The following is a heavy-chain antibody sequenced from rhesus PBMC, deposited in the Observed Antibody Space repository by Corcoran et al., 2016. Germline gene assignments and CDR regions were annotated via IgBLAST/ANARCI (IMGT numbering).Heavy chain of an antibody. CDR1: GVPLSIFG. V-gene: IGHV4-80*01. J-gene: IGHJ4*01. CDR3: LRGPYTSPFDY. CDR2: ISGNSESA. Sequence: QVQLQESGPGRGKPSETLSLTRAVSGVPLSIFGWNWIRQTPGKGLEWIGDISGNSESANYNPSLKSRVTISKDASKNQFSLRLTSVTAADTAVYYCLRGPYTSPFDYWGQGVLVTVSS. D-gene: IGHD6-13*01.